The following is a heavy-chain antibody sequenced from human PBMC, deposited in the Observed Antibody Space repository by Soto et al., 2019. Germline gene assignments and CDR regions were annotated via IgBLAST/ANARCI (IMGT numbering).Heavy chain of an antibody. J-gene: IGHJ4*02. Sequence: SQTLSLTCVISGDSVSSNSAAWNWIRQSPSRGLEWLGRTYYRSKWYNDYAVSVKSRITINPDTSKNQFSLQLNSVTPEDTAVYYCARGIAARRGAHFDYWGQGTLVTVSS. CDR2: TYYRSKWYN. D-gene: IGHD6-6*01. CDR1: GDSVSSNSAA. CDR3: ARGIAARRGAHFDY. V-gene: IGHV6-1*01.